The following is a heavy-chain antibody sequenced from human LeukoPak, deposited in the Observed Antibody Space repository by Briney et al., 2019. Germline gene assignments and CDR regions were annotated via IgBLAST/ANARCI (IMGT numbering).Heavy chain of an antibody. Sequence: SETLSLTCTVSGGSISSYYWSWIRQPPGKGLEWIGYFYYSGSTNYNPSLKSRVTTSGDTSKNQFSLKLSSVTAADTAVYYCARGYCRGGSCPTFDYWGQGTLVTVSS. V-gene: IGHV4-59*01. CDR1: GGSISSYY. CDR3: ARGYCRGGSCPTFDY. CDR2: FYYSGST. D-gene: IGHD2-15*01. J-gene: IGHJ4*02.